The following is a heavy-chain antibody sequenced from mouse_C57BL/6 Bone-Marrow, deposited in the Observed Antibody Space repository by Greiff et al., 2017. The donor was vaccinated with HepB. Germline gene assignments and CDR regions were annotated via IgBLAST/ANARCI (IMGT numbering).Heavy chain of an antibody. J-gene: IGHJ1*03. CDR2: ISYDGSN. V-gene: IGHV3-6*01. D-gene: IGHD2-5*01. Sequence: EVQLQESGPGLVKPSQSLSLTCSVSGYSITSGYYWNWIRQFPGNQLEWMGYISYDGSNNYNPSLKNRISITRDTSKNQFFLKLNSVTTEDTAKYYCAEYYSKKDWYFDVWGTGTTVTVSS. CDR1: GYSITSGYY. CDR3: AEYYSKKDWYFDV.